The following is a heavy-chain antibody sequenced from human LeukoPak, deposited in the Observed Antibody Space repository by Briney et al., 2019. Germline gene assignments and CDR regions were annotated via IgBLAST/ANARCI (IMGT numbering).Heavy chain of an antibody. V-gene: IGHV3-23*01. CDR1: GFTFSSYA. Sequence: LSGGSLRLSCAASGFTFSSYAMSWVRQAPGKGLEWVSAISGSGGSTYYADSVKGRFTISRDNSKNTLYLQMNSLRAGDTAVYYCARAVGPKITIPDDGWYFDLWGRGTLVTVSS. D-gene: IGHD3-9*01. J-gene: IGHJ2*01. CDR3: ARAVGPKITIPDDGWYFDL. CDR2: ISGSGGST.